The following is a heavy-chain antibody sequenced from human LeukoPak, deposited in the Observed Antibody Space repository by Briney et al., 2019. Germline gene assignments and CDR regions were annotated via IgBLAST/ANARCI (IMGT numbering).Heavy chain of an antibody. CDR3: ARHTTVVPPHYFDY. CDR2: IYYSGST. CDR1: GGSISSYY. J-gene: IGHJ4*02. Sequence: SETLSLTCTVSGGSISSYYWSWIRQPPGKGLEWIGYIYYSGSTNYNPSLKSRVTISLDTSKDQISLKLSSVTAADTAVYYCARHTTVVPPHYFDYWGQGTLVTVSS. V-gene: IGHV4-59*08. D-gene: IGHD4-23*01.